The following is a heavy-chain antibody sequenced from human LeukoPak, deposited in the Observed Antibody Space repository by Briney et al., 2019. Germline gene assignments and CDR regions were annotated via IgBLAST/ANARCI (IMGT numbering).Heavy chain of an antibody. J-gene: IGHJ4*02. V-gene: IGHV4-34*01. CDR2: INHSGST. D-gene: IGHD3-3*01. Sequence: PSETLSLTCAVYGGSFSGYYWSWIRQPPGKGLEWIGEINHSGSTNYNPSLKSRVTISVDTSKNQFSLKLSPVTAADTAVYYCARADYDFWSGYYLFDYWGQGTLVTVSS. CDR3: ARADYDFWSGYYLFDY. CDR1: GGSFSGYY.